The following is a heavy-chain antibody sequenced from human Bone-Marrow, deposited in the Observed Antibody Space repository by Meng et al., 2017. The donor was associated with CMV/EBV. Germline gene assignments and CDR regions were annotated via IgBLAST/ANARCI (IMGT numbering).Heavy chain of an antibody. CDR1: GYSISSGYY. Sequence: SETLSLTCTVSGYSISSGYYWGWIRQPPGKGLEWIGSIYHSGSTYYNPSLKSRVTISVDTSKNQFSLKLSSVTAADTAVYYCAREWGAARAPLRYYYYYGMDVWGQGTTVTAP. V-gene: IGHV4-38-2*02. CDR2: IYHSGST. D-gene: IGHD6-6*01. J-gene: IGHJ6*02. CDR3: AREWGAARAPLRYYYYYGMDV.